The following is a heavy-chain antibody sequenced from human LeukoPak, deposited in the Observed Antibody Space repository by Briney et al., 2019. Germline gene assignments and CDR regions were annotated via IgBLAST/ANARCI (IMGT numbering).Heavy chain of an antibody. CDR3: ARQRSVYYYGSGPAYDAFDI. V-gene: IGHV5-51*01. Sequence: GESLKISCKGSGYSFTSYWIGWVRQMPGKGLEWMGIIYPGDSDTRYSPSFQDQVTISADKSISTAYLQWSSLKASDTAMYYCARQRSVYYYGSGPAYDAFDIWGQGTMVTVSS. CDR1: GYSFTSYW. J-gene: IGHJ3*02. CDR2: IYPGDSDT. D-gene: IGHD3-10*01.